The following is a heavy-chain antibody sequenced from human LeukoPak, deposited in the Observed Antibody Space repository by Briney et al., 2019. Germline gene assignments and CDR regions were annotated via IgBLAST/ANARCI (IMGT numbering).Heavy chain of an antibody. CDR1: GDSVSSHY. V-gene: IGHV4-4*07. Sequence: SETLSLTCNVSGDSVSSHYWSWIRHPAGQGLEWIGRIYPSGTTNYSPSLKSRVTLSLDTSKNHFYLDLRSVTAADTAVYYCVRVFQRRRGVINAFDIWGQGTKVTVSS. D-gene: IGHD3-10*01. J-gene: IGHJ3*02. CDR2: IYPSGTT. CDR3: VRVFQRRRGVINAFDI.